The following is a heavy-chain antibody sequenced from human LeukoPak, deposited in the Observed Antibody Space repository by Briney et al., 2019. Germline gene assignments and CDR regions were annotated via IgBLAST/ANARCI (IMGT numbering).Heavy chain of an antibody. CDR1: GFTFSNYA. Sequence: GGSLRLSCAASGFTFSNYAMSWVRQAPGKGLEWFSAISGSGVSTYHADSVKGRFTISRDNSKNTLLLQMNSLRVDDTAVYYCAKLPFDSGSFAWFDPWGQGTLVTVSS. D-gene: IGHD3-10*01. V-gene: IGHV3-23*01. CDR3: AKLPFDSGSFAWFDP. CDR2: ISGSGVST. J-gene: IGHJ5*02.